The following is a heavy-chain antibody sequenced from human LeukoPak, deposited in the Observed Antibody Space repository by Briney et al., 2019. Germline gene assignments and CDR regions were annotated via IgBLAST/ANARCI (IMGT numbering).Heavy chain of an antibody. CDR2: IYYSGST. Sequence: MSSETLSLTCTVSGGSISSYYWSWIRQPPGKGLEWIGYIYYSGSTNYNPSLKSRVTISVDTSKNQFSLKLSSVTAADTAVYYCARVFSGYSYGYFDYWGQGTLVTVSS. D-gene: IGHD5-18*01. CDR1: GGSISSYY. J-gene: IGHJ4*02. CDR3: ARVFSGYSYGYFDY. V-gene: IGHV4-59*08.